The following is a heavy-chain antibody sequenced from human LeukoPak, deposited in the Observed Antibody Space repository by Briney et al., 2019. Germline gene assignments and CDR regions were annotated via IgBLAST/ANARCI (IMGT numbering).Heavy chain of an antibody. D-gene: IGHD3-22*01. Sequence: PSETLSLTCTVSGGSISSYYWSWIRQPPGKGLEWIGYIYYSGSTNYNPSLKSRVTISVDTSKNQFSLKLSSVTAADTAVYYCARLERYYYDSSGYPDYWGQGTLVTVSS. CDR2: IYYSGST. V-gene: IGHV4-59*08. CDR1: GGSISSYY. J-gene: IGHJ4*02. CDR3: ARLERYYYDSSGYPDY.